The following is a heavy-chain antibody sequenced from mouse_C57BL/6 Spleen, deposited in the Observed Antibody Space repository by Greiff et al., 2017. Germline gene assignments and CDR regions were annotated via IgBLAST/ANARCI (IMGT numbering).Heavy chain of an antibody. D-gene: IGHD1-1*01. CDR2: IYPRSGNT. CDR1: GYTFTSYG. V-gene: IGHV1-81*01. J-gene: IGHJ2*01. Sequence: VQLVESGAELARPGASVKLSCKASGYTFTSYGISWVKQSTGQGLEWIGVIYPRSGNTYYNEKFKGKATLTADKSSSTAYMELRSLTSEDSAVXFCSRYYYDSSYYFDYWGQGTTLTVSS. CDR3: SRYYYDSSYYFDY.